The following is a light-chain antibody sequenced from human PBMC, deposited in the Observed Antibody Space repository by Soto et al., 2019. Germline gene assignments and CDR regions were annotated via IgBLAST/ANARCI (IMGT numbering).Light chain of an antibody. CDR2: DAS. V-gene: IGKV3-11*01. CDR1: QSVTSY. J-gene: IGKJ2*01. Sequence: EIVLTQSPATLSLSPGERATLSCRASQSVTSYLAWYQQKPGQAPRLLIYDASNSTDWAQDRFSGSGSGTDFTLTISSLQSEDFAVYYCQHYNYWPYTFGQGTKVDI. CDR3: QHYNYWPYT.